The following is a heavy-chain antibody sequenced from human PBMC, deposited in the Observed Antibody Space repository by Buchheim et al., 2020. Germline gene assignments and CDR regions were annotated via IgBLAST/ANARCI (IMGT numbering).Heavy chain of an antibody. CDR1: GFTLTSYA. D-gene: IGHD5-12*01. CDR2: VSGSGSST. J-gene: IGHJ3*02. Sequence: EAQLLESGGGLVQPGGSLTLSCAASGFTLTSYAMNWVRQIPGRGLEWLSAVSGSGSSTYYADSVKGRFTISRDNSKNMVFLQMNGLTADDTAIYYCVKDQIRSGYDFRSDREDAFDMWGQGT. V-gene: IGHV3-23*01. CDR3: VKDQIRSGYDFRSDREDAFDM.